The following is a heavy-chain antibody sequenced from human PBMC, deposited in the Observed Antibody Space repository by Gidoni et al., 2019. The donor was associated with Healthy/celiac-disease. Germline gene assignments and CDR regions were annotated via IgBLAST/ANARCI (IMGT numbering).Heavy chain of an antibody. D-gene: IGHD3-22*01. CDR3: ASSYYDSSGYHAFDI. V-gene: IGHV4-61*02. Sequence: QVQLQESGPGLVKPSQTLSLTCTVSGGSISSGSYYWSWIRQPAGKGLEWIGRICTSGSTNYNPSLKSRVTISVDTSKNQCSLKLSSVTAADTAVYYCASSYYDSSGYHAFDIWGQGTMVTVSS. CDR2: ICTSGST. CDR1: GGSISSGSYY. J-gene: IGHJ3*02.